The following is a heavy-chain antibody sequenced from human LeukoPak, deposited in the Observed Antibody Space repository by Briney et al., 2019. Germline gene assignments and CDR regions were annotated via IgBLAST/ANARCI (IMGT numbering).Heavy chain of an antibody. CDR2: IHNSGTT. CDR3: ARRYYYNLGSFPFDF. CDR1: GGPFSGYF. Sequence: SETLSLTCAVSGGPFSGYFWSWIRQSSGKGLEWIGEIHNSGTTNYNPSLNSRVTISEDTSKNQFYLNLSSVTATDTAAYYCARRYYYNLGSFPFDFWGQGTLVTVSS. D-gene: IGHD3-10*01. J-gene: IGHJ4*02. V-gene: IGHV4-34*01.